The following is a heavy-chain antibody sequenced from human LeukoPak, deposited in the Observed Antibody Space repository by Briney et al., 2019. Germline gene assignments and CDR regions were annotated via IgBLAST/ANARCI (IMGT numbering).Heavy chain of an antibody. CDR2: IYYSGST. Sequence: SQTLSLTCTVSGGSISSGDYYWSWIRQPPGKGLEWIGYIYYSGSTYYNPSLKSRVTISVDTSKNQFSLKLSSVTAADTAVYYCATLSTVTSYYFDYWGQGTLVTVSS. CDR1: GGSISSGDYY. D-gene: IGHD4-17*01. V-gene: IGHV4-30-4*08. J-gene: IGHJ4*02. CDR3: ATLSTVTSYYFDY.